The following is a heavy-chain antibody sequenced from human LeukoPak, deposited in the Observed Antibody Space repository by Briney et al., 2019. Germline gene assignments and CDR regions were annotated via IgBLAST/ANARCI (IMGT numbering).Heavy chain of an antibody. CDR3: ARLLWFGELFWFDP. CDR2: ISAYNGNT. J-gene: IGHJ5*02. CDR1: GYTFTSYG. D-gene: IGHD3-10*01. V-gene: IGHV1-18*01. Sequence: GASVKVSCKASGYTFTSYGISWVRQAPGQGLEWMGWISAYNGNTNYAQKLQARVTMTTDTSTSTAYRELRSLRSDDTAVYYCARLLWFGELFWFDPWGQGTLVTVSS.